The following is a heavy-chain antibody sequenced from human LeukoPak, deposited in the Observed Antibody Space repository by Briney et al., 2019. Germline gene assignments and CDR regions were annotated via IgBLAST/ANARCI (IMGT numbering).Heavy chain of an antibody. CDR3: ARDPTTVTTLGPLYYGMDV. Sequence: GGSLRLSCAASGFTFSDYYMSWIRQAPGKGLEWVSYISSSGSTIYYADSVKGRFTISRDNAKNSLYLQMNSLRAEDTAVYYCARDPTTVTTLGPLYYGMDVWGQGTTITVSS. V-gene: IGHV3-11*01. D-gene: IGHD4-17*01. J-gene: IGHJ6*02. CDR1: GFTFSDYY. CDR2: ISSSGSTI.